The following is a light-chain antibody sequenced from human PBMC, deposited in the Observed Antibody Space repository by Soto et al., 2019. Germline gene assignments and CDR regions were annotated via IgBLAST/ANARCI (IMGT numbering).Light chain of an antibody. CDR3: QQYGSSPQT. CDR2: GAS. J-gene: IGKJ1*01. CDR1: QSVGSSN. V-gene: IGKV3-20*01. Sequence: EIVLTQSPGTLSLSPGERASLSCRASQSVGSSNLAWYQQKPGQAPRLLIYGASSRATGIPDRFSGSGSGTDFSLTISRLEPEDFAMYYCQQYGSSPQTFGQGTKVEI.